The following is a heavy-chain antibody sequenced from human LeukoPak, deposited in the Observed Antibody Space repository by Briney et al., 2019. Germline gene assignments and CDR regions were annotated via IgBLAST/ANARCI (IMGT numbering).Heavy chain of an antibody. CDR1: GFTFNSYW. J-gene: IGHJ5*02. D-gene: IGHD2-21*02. CDR3: ARYEQRPGVTASDP. CDR2: INPDGSWT. V-gene: IGHV3-74*01. Sequence: GGSLRLSCAASGFTFNSYWMVWFRQAPGKGLVWVSCINPDGSWTLHAHSVKGRFAISRDYARNALYLQMNSLGVEDTAMYYCARYEQRPGVTASDPWSQGTLVTVSS.